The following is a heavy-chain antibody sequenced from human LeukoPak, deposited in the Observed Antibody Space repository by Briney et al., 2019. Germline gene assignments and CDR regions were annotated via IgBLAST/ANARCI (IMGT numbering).Heavy chain of an antibody. Sequence: KPGESLRISCKASGYSFTSYWIDWVRQVPGRGLEWMGIIYPGDSDTRYNPSFQGQVTISVDKSIATAYLQWSSLKASDTATYYCARSTGYAFSYIDFWAQGTLVTVSS. CDR1: GYSFTSYW. CDR2: IYPGDSDT. D-gene: IGHD1-1*01. J-gene: IGHJ4*02. CDR3: ARSTGYAFSYIDF. V-gene: IGHV5-51*01.